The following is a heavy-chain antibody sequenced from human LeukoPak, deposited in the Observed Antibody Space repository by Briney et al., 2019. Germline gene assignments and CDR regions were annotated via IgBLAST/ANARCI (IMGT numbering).Heavy chain of an antibody. V-gene: IGHV3-21*04. J-gene: IGHJ4*02. Sequence: GGSLRLSCAASGFTFSSYAMSWVRQAPGKGLEWVSSISSSSSYIYYADSVKGRFTISRDNAKNSLYLQMNSLRAEDTALYYCARYYGSGSYFKTLDYWGQGTLVTVSS. D-gene: IGHD3-10*01. CDR1: GFTFSSYA. CDR2: ISSSSSYI. CDR3: ARYYGSGSYFKTLDY.